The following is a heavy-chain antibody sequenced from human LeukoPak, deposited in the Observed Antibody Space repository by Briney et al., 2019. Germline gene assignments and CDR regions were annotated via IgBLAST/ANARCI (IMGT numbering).Heavy chain of an antibody. V-gene: IGHV3-74*01. CDR1: GFTFSSYW. Sequence: PGGSLRLSCAASGFTFSSYWMHWVRQAPGKGLVWVSRINTDGSSTSYADSVKGRFTISRDNAKNTLYLQMNSLRAEDTAVYYCAKVGADIVARFDYWGQGTLVTVSS. D-gene: IGHD5-12*01. CDR3: AKVGADIVARFDY. CDR2: INTDGSST. J-gene: IGHJ4*02.